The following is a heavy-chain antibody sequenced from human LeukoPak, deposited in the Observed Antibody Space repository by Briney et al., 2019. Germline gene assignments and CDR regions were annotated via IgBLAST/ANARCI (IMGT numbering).Heavy chain of an antibody. CDR1: GYTFTSYD. Sequence: ASVKVSCKASGYTFTSYDINWVRQATGQGLEWMGWMNPNSGNTGYAQKFQGRVTMTRNTSISTAYMELSSLRSEDTAVYYCATSGEAVAASDYWGQGTLVTVSS. CDR3: ATSGEAVAASDY. V-gene: IGHV1-8*01. CDR2: MNPNSGNT. D-gene: IGHD6-19*01. J-gene: IGHJ4*02.